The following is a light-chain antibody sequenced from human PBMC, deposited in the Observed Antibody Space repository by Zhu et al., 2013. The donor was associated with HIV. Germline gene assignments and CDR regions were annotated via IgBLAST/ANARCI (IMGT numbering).Light chain of an antibody. V-gene: IGKV3-11*01. Sequence: EIVLTQSPGTLSLSPGERATLSCRASQSVKSSFFAWYQHKPGQAPRLLIYGTSNRAPGIPARFSGSGFGTDFTLTISSLEPEDFAVYYCQQRANWPSLTFGGGTKVEIK. CDR3: QQRANWPSLT. CDR1: QSVKSSF. CDR2: GTS. J-gene: IGKJ4*01.